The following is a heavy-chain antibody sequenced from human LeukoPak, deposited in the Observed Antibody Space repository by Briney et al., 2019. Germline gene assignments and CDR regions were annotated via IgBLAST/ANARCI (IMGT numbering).Heavy chain of an antibody. D-gene: IGHD1-26*01. CDR1: GFTFGSYA. CDR3: ARGRVGALLHALDI. Sequence: GGSLRLSCAVSGFTFGSYAINWVRQAPGKGLEWVSAIRTSSSATYYADSVKGRFATSRDDSRSTVFLQMNSLRAEDTAVYYCARGRVGALLHALDIWGQGTLVAVSS. J-gene: IGHJ3*02. CDR2: IRTSSSAT. V-gene: IGHV3-23*01.